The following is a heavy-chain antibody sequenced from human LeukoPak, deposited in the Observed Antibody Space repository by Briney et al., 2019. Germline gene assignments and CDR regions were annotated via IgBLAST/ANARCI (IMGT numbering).Heavy chain of an antibody. CDR1: GFTFSSYG. CDR2: IWYDGSNK. D-gene: IGHD1-26*01. V-gene: IGHV3-33*01. Sequence: GGSLRLSCAASGFTFSSYGMHWVRQAPGKGLEWVAVIWYDGSNKYYADSVKGRFTISRDNSKNTLYLQMNSLRAEDTAVYYCARAYHPRGGSYPHGAFDIWGQGTMVTVSS. CDR3: ARAYHPRGGSYPHGAFDI. J-gene: IGHJ3*02.